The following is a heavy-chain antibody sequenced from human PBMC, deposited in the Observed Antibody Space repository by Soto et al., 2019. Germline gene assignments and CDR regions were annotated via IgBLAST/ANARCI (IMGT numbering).Heavy chain of an antibody. CDR3: ARMGGYCSSTSCRLFDY. Sequence: PGGSLRLSCAASGFTFSSYWMHWVRQAPGKGLVWVSRLNSDGSSTGYADSVKGRFTISRDNAKNTVYLQMNSLRAEDTAVYYCARMGGYCSSTSCRLFDYWGPGTLVTVLL. J-gene: IGHJ4*02. CDR2: LNSDGSST. CDR1: GFTFSSYW. D-gene: IGHD2-2*01. V-gene: IGHV3-74*01.